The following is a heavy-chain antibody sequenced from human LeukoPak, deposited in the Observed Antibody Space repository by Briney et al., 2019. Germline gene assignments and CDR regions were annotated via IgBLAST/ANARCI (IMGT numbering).Heavy chain of an antibody. Sequence: QPGGPLRLSCAASGFTYSSSLMNWLRQVPGQGLEGVANIKPDGSDKYYVDSVKGRFTISRDNAKNSLSLQMNSLRAEDSAVYFCARENFVFWGPGTLVTVSS. CDR3: ARENFVF. V-gene: IGHV3-7*04. CDR1: GFTYSSSL. J-gene: IGHJ4*02. CDR2: IKPDGSDK.